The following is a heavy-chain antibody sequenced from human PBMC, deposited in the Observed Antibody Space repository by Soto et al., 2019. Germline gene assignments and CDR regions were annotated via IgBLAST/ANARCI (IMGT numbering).Heavy chain of an antibody. CDR3: ARGPSSNSPWYFDL. V-gene: IGHV1-2*04. J-gene: IGHJ2*01. D-gene: IGHD2-2*01. Sequence: QVQLVQSGAEVKKPGASVKVSCKASGYTFTGYYMHWVRQAPGQGLEWMGWINPNSGGTNYAQKFQGWVTMPRDTSISPAYMELSRLRSDDTAVYYCARGPSSNSPWYFDLWGRGTLVTVSS. CDR1: GYTFTGYY. CDR2: INPNSGGT.